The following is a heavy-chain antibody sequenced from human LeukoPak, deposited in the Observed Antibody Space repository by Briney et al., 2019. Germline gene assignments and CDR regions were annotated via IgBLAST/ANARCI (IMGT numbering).Heavy chain of an antibody. D-gene: IGHD2-21*01. J-gene: IGHJ4*02. CDR1: GYTFSDYY. CDR2: ITHPTGIR. Sequence: HWASVKVSCKASGYTFSDYYIHWVRQAPGQGFEWMGWITHPTGIRKFAQKFEGRVTLTSDTSISTVYLELNNLTPEDTAVYFCASWAGGNSDVASFDYWGQGTLVTISS. CDR3: ASWAGGNSDVASFDY. V-gene: IGHV1-2*02.